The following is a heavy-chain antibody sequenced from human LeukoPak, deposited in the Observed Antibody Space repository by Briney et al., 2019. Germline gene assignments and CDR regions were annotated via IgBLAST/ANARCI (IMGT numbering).Heavy chain of an antibody. Sequence: PSETLSLTCTVSFGSISSISYYWGWIRQSPGKGPEWFASIYYSGTTYYSPSLTSRVTISVDTSKNLFSLKLSSVTAADTAVYYCARCGYSGSLYYMDVGGKGTTVTVSS. CDR3: ARCGYSGSLYYMDV. V-gene: IGHV4-39*07. D-gene: IGHD1-26*01. CDR2: IYYSGTT. J-gene: IGHJ6*03. CDR1: FGSISSISYY.